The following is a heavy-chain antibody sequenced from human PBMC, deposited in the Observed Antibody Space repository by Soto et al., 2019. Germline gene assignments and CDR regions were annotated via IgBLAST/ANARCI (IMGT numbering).Heavy chain of an antibody. V-gene: IGHV4-61*03. CDR3: ATVSIADDAFDI. D-gene: IGHD6-6*01. J-gene: IGHJ3*02. CDR1: GGSVSSAASF. CDR2: IYYSGTT. Sequence: PSETLSLTCSVSGGSVSSAASFWSWIRQPPGKGLEWIGDIYYSGTTNYNPTLKSRVLISVDRSKNHFSLKVTSVTAADTAVYYCATVSIADDAFDIWGQGTLVTVSS.